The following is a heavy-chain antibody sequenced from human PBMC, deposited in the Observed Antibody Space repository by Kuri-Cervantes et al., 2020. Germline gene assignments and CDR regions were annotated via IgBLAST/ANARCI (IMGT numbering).Heavy chain of an antibody. J-gene: IGHJ5*02. D-gene: IGHD3-22*01. CDR3: ARVGEADYYDSSGYYNWFDP. CDR2: IYHSGST. Sequence: SETLSLTCAVSGYSISSGYYWGWIRQPPGKGLEWIGCIYHSGSTYYNPSLKSRVTISVDTSKNQFSLKLSSVTAADTAVYYCARVGEADYYDSSGYYNWFDPWGQGTLVTVSS. CDR1: GYSISSGYY. V-gene: IGHV4-38-2*01.